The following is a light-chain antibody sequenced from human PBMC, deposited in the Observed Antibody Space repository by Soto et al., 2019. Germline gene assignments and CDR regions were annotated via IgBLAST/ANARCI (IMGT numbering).Light chain of an antibody. V-gene: IGKV3-20*01. CDR1: ESVSSSY. J-gene: IGKJ2*01. CDR3: QQYGSSPVT. CDR2: GAS. Sequence: EIVLTQSPGTLSLSPGERATLSCRASESVSSSYLAWYQQKPGQAPRLLIYGASSRATGIPDRFSGSGSGTDFTLPISRLEPEDFAVYYCQQYGSSPVTFGQGTKLEIK.